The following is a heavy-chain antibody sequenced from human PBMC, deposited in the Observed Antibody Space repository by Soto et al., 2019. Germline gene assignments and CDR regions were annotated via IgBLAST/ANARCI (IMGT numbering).Heavy chain of an antibody. Sequence: VQLVESGGGLIQPGGSLRLSCAASGFTVSSNYMSWVRQAPGKGLEWIGEINHSGSTNYNPSLKSRVTISVDTSKNQFSLKLSSVTAADTAVYYCARGNRPRSIVVVPAAIRASSYFDYWGQGTLVTVSS. V-gene: IGHV4-34*01. CDR3: ARGNRPRSIVVVPAAIRASSYFDY. CDR2: INHSGST. CDR1: GFTVSSNY. D-gene: IGHD2-2*02. J-gene: IGHJ4*02.